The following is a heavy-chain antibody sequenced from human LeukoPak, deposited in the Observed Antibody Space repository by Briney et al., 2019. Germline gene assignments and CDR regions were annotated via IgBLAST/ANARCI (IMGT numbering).Heavy chain of an antibody. V-gene: IGHV3-11*01. CDR2: ISSSGGTI. J-gene: IGHJ4*02. D-gene: IGHD2-2*01. CDR1: GFTFSDYY. CDR3: WGSTSSNFDY. Sequence: PGGSLRLSCAASGFTFSDYYMSWIRQAPGKGLEWVSYISSSGGTIHYADSVKGRFTISRDNAKNSLYLQMNSLRAEDTAVYDCWGSTSSNFDYWGQGTLVTVSS.